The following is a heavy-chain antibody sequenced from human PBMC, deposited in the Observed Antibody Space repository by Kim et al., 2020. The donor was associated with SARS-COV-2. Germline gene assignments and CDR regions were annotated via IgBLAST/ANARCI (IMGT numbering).Heavy chain of an antibody. V-gene: IGHV3-30-3*01. D-gene: IGHD3-22*01. CDR3: ARGEYYYDSSGYYPDAFDI. Sequence: GGSLRLSCAASGFTFSSYAMNWVRQAPGKGLEWVAVISYDGSNKYYADSVKGRFTISRDNSKNTLYLQMNSLRAEDTAVYYCARGEYYYDSSGYYPDAFDIWGQGTMVTVSS. CDR2: ISYDGSNK. J-gene: IGHJ3*02. CDR1: GFTFSSYA.